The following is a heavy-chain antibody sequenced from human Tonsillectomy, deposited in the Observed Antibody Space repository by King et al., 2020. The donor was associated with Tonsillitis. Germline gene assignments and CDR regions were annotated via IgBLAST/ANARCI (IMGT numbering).Heavy chain of an antibody. V-gene: IGHV3-30-3*01. CDR2: ISYDGNNQ. CDR3: VRDDGSGCYSFPHYYYGMDV. Sequence: VQLVESGGGVVQPGRSLRLSCAASGFTFTSYAMHWVRQAPGKGLEWVAVISYDGNNQYHADSVQGRFTLSRDNSKNTLYLQMISLRTEDAAVYYCVRDDGSGCYSFPHYYYGMDVWGQGTTVTVSS. J-gene: IGHJ6*02. CDR1: GFTFTSYA. D-gene: IGHD3-10*01.